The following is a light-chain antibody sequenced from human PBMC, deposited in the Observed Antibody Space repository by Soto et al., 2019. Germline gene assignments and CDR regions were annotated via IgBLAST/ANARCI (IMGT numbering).Light chain of an antibody. CDR1: QSLLQSNGYNY. V-gene: IGKV2-28*01. CDR3: MQAPQTPPYT. Sequence: DIVMTQSPLSLAVTPGEPASISCRSSQSLLQSNGYNYLDWYLQKPGQSPHLLIYLGSIRASGVPDRFSVSGSGTDFTLRISRVESEDVGIYYFMQAPQTPPYTFGQGTKVEI. J-gene: IGKJ2*01. CDR2: LGS.